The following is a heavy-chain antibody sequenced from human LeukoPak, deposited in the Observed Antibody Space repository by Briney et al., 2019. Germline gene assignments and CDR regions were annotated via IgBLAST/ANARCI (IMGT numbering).Heavy chain of an antibody. CDR2: ISRTSSDI. J-gene: IGHJ4*02. CDR3: ARRVGYWSDGICYSGNYFDY. Sequence: PGRSLRLSCAASGFTFSERYMTWVRQAPGQGLEWLSYISRTSSDINYADSVKGRFTISRDNAENSLYLQMDSLRVEDTAVYFCARRVGYWSDGICYSGNYFDYWGQGTLVTVSS. CDR1: GFTFSERY. D-gene: IGHD2-15*01. V-gene: IGHV3-11*06.